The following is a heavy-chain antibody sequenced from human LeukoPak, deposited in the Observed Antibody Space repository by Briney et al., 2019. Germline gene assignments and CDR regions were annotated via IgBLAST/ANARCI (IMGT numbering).Heavy chain of an antibody. CDR3: ARYFWSGYSYRNWFDP. J-gene: IGHJ5*02. V-gene: IGHV4-34*01. Sequence: SETLSLTCAVYGGSFSGYYWSWIRQPPGKGLEWIGEINHSGSTNYNPSLKNRVTISVDTSKNQFSLKLSSVTAADTAVYYCARYFWSGYSYRNWFDPWGQGTLVTVSS. CDR2: INHSGST. D-gene: IGHD3-3*01. CDR1: GGSFSGYY.